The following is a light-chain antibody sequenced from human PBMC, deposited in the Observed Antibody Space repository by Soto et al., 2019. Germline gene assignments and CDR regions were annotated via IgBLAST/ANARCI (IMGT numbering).Light chain of an antibody. CDR3: KQYNSYSRS. V-gene: IGKV1-5*03. J-gene: IGKJ2*01. CDR1: QSISSW. CDR2: KAS. Sequence: DIQMTQSPSTLSASVGDRVTITCRASQSISSWLAWYQQKPGKAPKLLIYKASSLESGVPSRFSGSGSGTEFTLTISCLQPDDFATYYCKQYNSYSRSFGQGTKLEIK.